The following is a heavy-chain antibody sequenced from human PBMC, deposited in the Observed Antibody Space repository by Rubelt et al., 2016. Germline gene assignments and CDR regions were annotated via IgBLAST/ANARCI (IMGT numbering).Heavy chain of an antibody. D-gene: IGHD6-19*01. Sequence: QVQLVQSGAEVKKPGASVKVSCKAAGYSFTTYSIHWVRQAPGQRLEWMGWINAGNGNTKYSQKLQGRVTVTRDTSASTAYMELSSVRSEETAIYYGATGYSSGWYVAYWGQGTLVTVSS. CDR2: INAGNGNT. J-gene: IGHJ4*02. V-gene: IGHV1-3*01. CDR3: ATGYSSGWYVAY. CDR1: GYSFTTYS.